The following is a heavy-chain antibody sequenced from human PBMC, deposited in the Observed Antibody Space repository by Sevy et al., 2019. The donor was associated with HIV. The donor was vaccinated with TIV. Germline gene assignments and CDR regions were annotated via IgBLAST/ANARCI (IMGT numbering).Heavy chain of an antibody. CDR1: GFTFSTST. J-gene: IGHJ4*02. D-gene: IGHD2-15*01. Sequence: GGSLRLSCAASGFTFSTSTMNWVRQAPGKGLEWVSLITSSGSYIHYADSVKGRFTISTDNAKKSMLQQMNSLRVDDTAGYYCLRDWWNYWGQGTLVTVSS. CDR2: ITSSGSYI. CDR3: LRDWWNY. V-gene: IGHV3-21*01.